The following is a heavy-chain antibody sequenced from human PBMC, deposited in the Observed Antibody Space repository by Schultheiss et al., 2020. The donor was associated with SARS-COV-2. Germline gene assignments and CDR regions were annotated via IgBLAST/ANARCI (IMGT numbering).Heavy chain of an antibody. CDR1: GYTFTSYY. V-gene: IGHV1-18*04. Sequence: GESLKISCKASGYTFTSYYMHWVRQAPGQGLEWMGWINAGNGNTKYSQKLQGRVTMTTDTSTSTAYMELRSLRSDDTAVYYGASDPSNTSGWLIYFDYWGQGTLVTVSS. J-gene: IGHJ4*02. D-gene: IGHD6-19*01. CDR2: INAGNGNT. CDR3: ASDPSNTSGWLIYFDY.